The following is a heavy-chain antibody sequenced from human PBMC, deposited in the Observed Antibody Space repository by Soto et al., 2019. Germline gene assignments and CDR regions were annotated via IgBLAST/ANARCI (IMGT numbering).Heavy chain of an antibody. CDR2: IYYSGST. J-gene: IGHJ6*02. D-gene: IGHD4-17*01. V-gene: IGHV4-31*03. CDR3: ARVVMTTVTPRYYYGMDV. CDR1: GGSISSGGYY. Sequence: PSETLSLTCTVSGGSISSGGYYWSWIRQHPGKGLEWIGYIYYSGSTYYNPSLKSRVTISVDTSKNQFSLKLSSVTAADTAVYYCARVVMTTVTPRYYYGMDVWGQGTTVTVSS.